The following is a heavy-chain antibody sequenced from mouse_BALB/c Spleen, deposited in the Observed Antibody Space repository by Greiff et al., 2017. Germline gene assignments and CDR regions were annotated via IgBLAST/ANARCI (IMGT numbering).Heavy chain of an antibody. CDR1: GFNIKDYY. D-gene: IGHD1-1*01. CDR3: NAWGSSYGFAY. CDR2: IDPENGDT. J-gene: IGHJ3*01. Sequence: VQLQQSGAELVRSGSSVKLSCTASGFNIKDYYMHWVKQRPEQGLEWIGWIDPENGDTEYAPKFQGKATMTADTSSNTAYLQLSSLTSEDTAVYYCNAWGSSYGFAYWGQGTLVTVSA. V-gene: IGHV14-4*02.